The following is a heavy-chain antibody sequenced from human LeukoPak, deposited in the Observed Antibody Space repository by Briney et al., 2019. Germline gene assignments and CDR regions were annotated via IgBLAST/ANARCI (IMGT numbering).Heavy chain of an antibody. D-gene: IGHD6-13*01. CDR1: GGSISSSSHY. J-gene: IGHJ4*02. CDR2: IYYSGST. Sequence: SETLSLTCTVSGGSISSSSHYWGWIRQPPGKGLEWIGSIYYSGSTYYNPSLKSRVTISVDTSKNQFSLKLSSVTAADTAVYYCARSADGYIDYWGQGTLVTVSS. CDR3: ARSADGYIDY. V-gene: IGHV4-39*01.